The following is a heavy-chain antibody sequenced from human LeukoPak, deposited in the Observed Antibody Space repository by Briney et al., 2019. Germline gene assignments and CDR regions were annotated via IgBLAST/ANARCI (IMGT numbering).Heavy chain of an antibody. J-gene: IGHJ4*02. CDR1: GYTFTSYY. D-gene: IGHD3/OR15-3a*01. CDR3: ARGFPLDWNYFDY. V-gene: IGHV1-46*01. Sequence: ASVKVSCKASGYTFTSYYMHWVRQAPGQGLEWMGIINPSGGTTTYAQKFQGRVTMTRDASTSTVYMELSGLRSEDAAVYYCARGFPLDWNYFDYWGQGTLVTVSS. CDR2: INPSGGTT.